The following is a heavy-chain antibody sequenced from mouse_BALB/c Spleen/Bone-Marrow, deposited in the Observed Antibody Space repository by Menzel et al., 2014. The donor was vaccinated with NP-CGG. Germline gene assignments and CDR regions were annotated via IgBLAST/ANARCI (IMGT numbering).Heavy chain of an antibody. CDR2: INPDSRTI. Sequence: EVKLMESGGGLMQPGGSLKLSCAASGFYFSAYWMSWVRQAPGKGLEWIGEINPDSRTINYTPSLKEKFIISRDSAKNTLYLQMSKVRSEDTALYYCARLYDYGWFAYWGQGTLVTVSA. CDR1: GFYFSAYW. CDR3: ARLYDYGWFAY. D-gene: IGHD2-4*01. J-gene: IGHJ3*01. V-gene: IGHV4-1*02.